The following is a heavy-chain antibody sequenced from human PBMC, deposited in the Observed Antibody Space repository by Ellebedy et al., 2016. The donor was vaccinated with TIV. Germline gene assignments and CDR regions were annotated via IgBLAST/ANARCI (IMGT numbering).Heavy chain of an antibody. CDR2: IIPIFGTA. Sequence: SVKVSXKASGGTFSSYAISWVRQAPGQGLEWMGGIIPIFGTANYAQKFQGRVTITADESTSTAYMELSSLRSEDTAVYYCARDLYSSSWEQVGVGGHGMDVWGQGTTVTVSS. J-gene: IGHJ6*02. D-gene: IGHD6-13*01. CDR1: GGTFSSYA. V-gene: IGHV1-69*13. CDR3: ARDLYSSSWEQVGVGGHGMDV.